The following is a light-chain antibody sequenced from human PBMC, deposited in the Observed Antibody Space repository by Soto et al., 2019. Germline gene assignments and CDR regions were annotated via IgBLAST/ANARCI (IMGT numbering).Light chain of an antibody. J-gene: IGKJ1*01. CDR1: QSISSW. Sequence: DIQMTQSPSTLSASVGDRVTITCRASQSISSWLAWYQQKPGKAPKLLIYDASSLESGVPSRFSGSESGTEFTLTISSLQPDDFATYYSQEYNSYPPWTFGQGTKVEIK. CDR3: QEYNSYPPWT. V-gene: IGKV1-5*01. CDR2: DAS.